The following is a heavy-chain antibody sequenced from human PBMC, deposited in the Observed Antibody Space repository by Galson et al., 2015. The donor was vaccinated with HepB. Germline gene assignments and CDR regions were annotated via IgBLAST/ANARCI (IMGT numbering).Heavy chain of an antibody. CDR2: ISGSGGST. J-gene: IGHJ4*02. CDR1: GFTFSSYA. V-gene: IGHV3-23*01. D-gene: IGHD3-22*01. Sequence: SLRLSCAASGFTFSSYAMSWVRQAPGKGLEWVSAISGSGGSTYYADSVKGRFTISRDNSKNTLYLQMNSLRAEDTAVYYCARSYYYDSSGYFDYWGQGTLVTVSS. CDR3: ARSYYYDSSGYFDY.